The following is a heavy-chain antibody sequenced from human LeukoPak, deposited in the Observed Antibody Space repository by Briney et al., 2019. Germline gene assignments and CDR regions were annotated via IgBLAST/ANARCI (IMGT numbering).Heavy chain of an antibody. CDR2: IKSKTDGGTT. V-gene: IGHV3-15*01. CDR3: TTTRTRYCSGGSCYLFDY. J-gene: IGHJ4*02. D-gene: IGHD2-15*01. CDR1: GFTFSNAW. Sequence: GGSLRLSCAASGFTFSNAWMSWVRQAPGKGLEWVGRIKSKTDGGTTDYAAPVKGRFTISRDDSKNTLYLQMNSLKTEDTAVYYCTTTRTRYCSGGSCYLFDYWGQGTLVTVSS.